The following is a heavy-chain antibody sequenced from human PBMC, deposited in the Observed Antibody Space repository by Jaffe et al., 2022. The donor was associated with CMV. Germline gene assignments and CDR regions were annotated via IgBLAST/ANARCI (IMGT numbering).Heavy chain of an antibody. V-gene: IGHV1-18*01. CDR3: ARWRDTDYYGSGSYYSYYYYYYGMDV. CDR2: ISAYNGNT. J-gene: IGHJ6*02. CDR1: GYTFTSYG. D-gene: IGHD3-10*01. Sequence: QVQLVQSGAEVKKPGASVKVSCKASGYTFTSYGISWVRQAPGQGLEWMGWISAYNGNTNYAQKLQGRVTMTTDTSTSTAYMELRSLRSDDTAVYYCARWRDTDYYGSGSYYSYYYYYYGMDVWGQGTTVTVSS.